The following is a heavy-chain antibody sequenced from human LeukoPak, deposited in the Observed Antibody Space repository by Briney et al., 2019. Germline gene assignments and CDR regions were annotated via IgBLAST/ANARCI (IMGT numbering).Heavy chain of an antibody. V-gene: IGHV4-39*01. CDR1: GGSISSSSYY. CDR2: IYYSGST. D-gene: IGHD5-18*01. CDR3: ARPDRGYSYGPPFDY. Sequence: SETLSLTCTVSGGSISSSSYYWGWIRQPPGKGREWIGSIYYSGSTYYNPSLKSRVTISVDTSKNQFSLKLSSVTAADTAVYYCARPDRGYSYGPPFDYWGQGTLVTVSS. J-gene: IGHJ4*02.